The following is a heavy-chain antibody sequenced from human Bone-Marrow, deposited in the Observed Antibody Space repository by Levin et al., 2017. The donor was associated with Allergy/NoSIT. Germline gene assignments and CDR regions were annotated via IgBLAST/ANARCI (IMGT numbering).Heavy chain of an antibody. CDR1: GFTFRNYW. CDR3: TRYGTGWYNFDS. D-gene: IGHD6-19*01. V-gene: IGHV3-7*01. J-gene: IGHJ4*02. Sequence: ETLSLTCAASGFTFRNYWMSWVRQTPGKGLEWVANIKEDGSQTYYVDSVKARFTMSRDNAKNSLSLQMNSLRAEDTAVYYCTRYGTGWYNFDSWGQGTLVTVSS. CDR2: IKEDGSQT.